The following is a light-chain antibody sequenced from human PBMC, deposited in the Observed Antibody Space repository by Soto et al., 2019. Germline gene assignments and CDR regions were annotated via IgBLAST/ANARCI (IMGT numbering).Light chain of an antibody. CDR2: ENY. V-gene: IGLV1-51*02. J-gene: IGLJ2*01. CDR1: SSNIGRNY. Sequence: QSVLTQPPSVSAAPGQTVTISCSGSSSNIGRNYVSWYQQLPGAAPKLLIYENYERPSGIPDRFSGSKSGTSATLGITGLQTGDEADYYCGAWDNGLTGGVFGGGTKLTVL. CDR3: GAWDNGLTGGV.